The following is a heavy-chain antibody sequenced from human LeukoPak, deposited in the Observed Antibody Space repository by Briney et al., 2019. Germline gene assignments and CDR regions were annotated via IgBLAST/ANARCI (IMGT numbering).Heavy chain of an antibody. V-gene: IGHV3-23*01. CDR1: GFTFSSYA. Sequence: PGGSLRLSCAASGFTFSSYAMSWVRQAPGKGLEWVSAISGSGGSTYYADSVKGRFTISRDNSKNTLYLQMNSLRAEDTAVYYCAKDKAGYEYSSSGCFDYWGQGTLVTVSS. J-gene: IGHJ4*02. D-gene: IGHD6-6*01. CDR2: ISGSGGST. CDR3: AKDKAGYEYSSSGCFDY.